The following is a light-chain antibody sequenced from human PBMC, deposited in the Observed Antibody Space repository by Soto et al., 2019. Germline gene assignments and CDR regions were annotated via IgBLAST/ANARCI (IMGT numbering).Light chain of an antibody. V-gene: IGKV1-5*01. J-gene: IGKJ3*01. CDR3: QQYNSYPIT. CDR1: QSISSS. CDR2: DVS. Sequence: DIQMTQSPSTLSASVGDRVTITCRASQSISSSLAWYQQKPGKAPKFLIYDVSSLESGVPSRFSGSGSGTEFTLTISSLQPDDFATYYCQQYNSYPITFGPGTKVDIK.